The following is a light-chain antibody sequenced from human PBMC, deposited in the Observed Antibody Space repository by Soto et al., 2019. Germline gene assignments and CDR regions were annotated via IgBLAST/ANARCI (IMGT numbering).Light chain of an antibody. CDR2: GAS. CDR3: QQYNYWPPIT. CDR1: PSVSGSN. Sequence: EIVLTQSPGTLSLSPGERATLSCRASPSVSGSNLAWYQQKPGQAPRLLIHGASTRGTGIPARFSASGSGTEFTLTISSLQSEDFAVYYCQQYNYWPPITFGQGTRLEIK. J-gene: IGKJ5*01. V-gene: IGKV3D-15*01.